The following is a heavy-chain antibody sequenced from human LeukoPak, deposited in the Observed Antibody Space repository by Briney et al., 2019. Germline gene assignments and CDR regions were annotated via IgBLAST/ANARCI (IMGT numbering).Heavy chain of an antibody. CDR2: IRYDESNK. CDR1: GFTLSSYG. CDR3: ARGLSRFYFDY. D-gene: IGHD5/OR15-5a*01. Sequence: PGGSLRLSCSASGFTLSSYGMQWVRQAPGKGLEWVAFIRYDESNKDYADSVKGRFTISRDNSKNTLYLQMNSLRAEDTAVYYCARGLSRFYFDYWGLGTLVTVSS. J-gene: IGHJ4*02. V-gene: IGHV3-30*02.